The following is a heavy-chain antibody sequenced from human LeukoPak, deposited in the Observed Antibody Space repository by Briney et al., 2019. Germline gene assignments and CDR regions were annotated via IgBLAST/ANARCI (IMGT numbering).Heavy chain of an antibody. J-gene: IGHJ4*02. CDR1: GYTFTKYA. D-gene: IGHD3-22*01. Sequence: ASVKVSCKASGYTFTKYAMNWVRQAPGQGLEWMGWINTNSGNPTYAQGFTGRFVFSLDTSVSTAYLQISSLKAEDGAVYFCARRIRAPADSSAYRNPGDDYWGQGTLVTVSS. V-gene: IGHV7-4-1*02. CDR2: INTNSGNP. CDR3: ARRIRAPADSSAYRNPGDDY.